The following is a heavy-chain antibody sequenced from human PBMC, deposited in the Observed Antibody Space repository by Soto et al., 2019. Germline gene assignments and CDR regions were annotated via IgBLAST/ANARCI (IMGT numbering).Heavy chain of an antibody. Sequence: QVQLVQSGAEVKKPGASVKVSCKASGYTFTSYDINWVRQATGQGLEWLGWMNPNSGNTGYAQKFQGRVTMTRNTSISAAYMELSSLRSEDTDVYYCARERSSGWYVDYWGQGTLVTVSS. J-gene: IGHJ4*02. D-gene: IGHD6-19*01. V-gene: IGHV1-8*01. CDR3: ARERSSGWYVDY. CDR2: MNPNSGNT. CDR1: GYTFTSYD.